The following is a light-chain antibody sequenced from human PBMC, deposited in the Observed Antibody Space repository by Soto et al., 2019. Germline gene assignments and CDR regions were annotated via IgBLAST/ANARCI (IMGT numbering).Light chain of an antibody. Sequence: DIQMTQSPSFVSASVGDRVTITCRASQDVTFWLAWYQQRPGKAPNLLIFAASSLQSGVPSRFSGSGSGTDFTLTISSLQPEDFATYYCQPANSFPLTFGGGTRVEIK. J-gene: IGKJ4*01. CDR1: QDVTFW. CDR2: AAS. CDR3: QPANSFPLT. V-gene: IGKV1-12*01.